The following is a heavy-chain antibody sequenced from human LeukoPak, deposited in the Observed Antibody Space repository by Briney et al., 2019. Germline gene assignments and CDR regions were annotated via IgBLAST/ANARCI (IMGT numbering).Heavy chain of an antibody. CDR2: IRYGGSNK. Sequence: PGGSLRLSCAASGFTFSSYGMHWVRQAPGKGLEWVAFIRYGGSNKYYADSVKGRFTISRDNSKNTLYLQMNSPRTEDTAVYYCAKGGGSGTEFDYWGQGTLVTVSS. D-gene: IGHD3-10*01. V-gene: IGHV3-30*02. CDR1: GFTFSSYG. CDR3: AKGGGSGTEFDY. J-gene: IGHJ4*02.